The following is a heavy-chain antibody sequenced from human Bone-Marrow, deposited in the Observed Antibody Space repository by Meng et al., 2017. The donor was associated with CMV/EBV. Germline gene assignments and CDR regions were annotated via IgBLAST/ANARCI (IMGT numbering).Heavy chain of an antibody. D-gene: IGHD5-18*01. CDR1: GYTFTSYY. J-gene: IGHJ6*02. Sequence: ASVKVSCKASGYTFTSYYMHWVRQAPGQGLEWMGIINPSGGSTSYAQKFQGRVTMTRDTSTSTVYMELSSLRSEDTAVYYCARGGGDTAMAYYYYYGMDVWGQRTTVTVSS. V-gene: IGHV1-46*01. CDR2: INPSGGST. CDR3: ARGGGDTAMAYYYYYGMDV.